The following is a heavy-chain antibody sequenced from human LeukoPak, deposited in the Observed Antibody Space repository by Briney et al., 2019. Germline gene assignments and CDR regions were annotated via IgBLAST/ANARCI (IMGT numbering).Heavy chain of an antibody. J-gene: IGHJ3*02. CDR1: GYTFTGYY. Sequence: GASVKVSCKASGYTFTGYYLHWVRQAPGQGLEWMGRINPNSGDTNYAQKFQARVTVTRDTSISTAYMDLSRLTSDDSAVYYCARGSYRANVDIWGQGTMVTVSS. CDR3: ARGSYRANVDI. D-gene: IGHD2-2*02. V-gene: IGHV1-2*06. CDR2: INPNSGDT.